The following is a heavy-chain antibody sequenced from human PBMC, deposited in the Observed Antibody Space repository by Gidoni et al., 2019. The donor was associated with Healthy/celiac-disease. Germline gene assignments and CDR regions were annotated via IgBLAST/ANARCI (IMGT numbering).Heavy chain of an antibody. CDR3: ARGGEGDYDFWSGYYTNRLFDY. J-gene: IGHJ4*02. CDR2: INHSGST. V-gene: IGHV4-34*01. CDR1: GGSFSGYY. D-gene: IGHD3-3*01. Sequence: QVQLQQWGAGLLKPSETLSLTCAVYGGSFSGYYWSWIRQPPGKGLEWIGEINHSGSTNYNPSLKSRVTISVDTSKNQFSLKLSSVTAADTAVYYCARGGEGDYDFWSGYYTNRLFDYWGQGTLVTVSS.